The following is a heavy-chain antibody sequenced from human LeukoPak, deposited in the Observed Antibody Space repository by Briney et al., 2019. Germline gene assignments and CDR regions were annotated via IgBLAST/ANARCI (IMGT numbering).Heavy chain of an antibody. V-gene: IGHV3-74*01. Sequence: PGGSLRLSCAASGFTFSRYWMHWVRQAPGKGLVWVSRINSDGSSTTYADSVKGRVTISRDNAKNTLYLQMNNLRAEDTAVYYCARDLSSGYYPELFDYWGQGTLVTVSS. CDR3: ARDLSSGYYPELFDY. D-gene: IGHD3-22*01. CDR1: GFTFSRYW. J-gene: IGHJ4*02. CDR2: INSDGSST.